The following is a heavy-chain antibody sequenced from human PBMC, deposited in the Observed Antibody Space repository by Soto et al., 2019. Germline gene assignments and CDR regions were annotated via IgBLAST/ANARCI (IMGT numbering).Heavy chain of an antibody. D-gene: IGHD5-12*01. CDR3: ARVSGYYLPDY. V-gene: IGHV1-3*01. CDR2: INAGNGNT. J-gene: IGHJ4*02. Sequence: ASVKVSCTASGYTFTIYAMHWVRQAPGQRLEWMGWINAGNGNTKYSQKFQGRVTITRDTSASTAYMELSSLRSEDTAVYYCARVSGYYLPDYWGQGTLVTVSS. CDR1: GYTFTIYA.